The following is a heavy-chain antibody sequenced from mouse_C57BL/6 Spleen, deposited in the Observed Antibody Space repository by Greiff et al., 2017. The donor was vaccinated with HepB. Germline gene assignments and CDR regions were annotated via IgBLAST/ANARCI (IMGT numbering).Heavy chain of an antibody. V-gene: IGHV1-7*01. Sequence: QVHVKQSGAELAKPGASVKLSCKASGYTFTSYWMHWVKQRPGQGLEWIGYINPSSGYTKYNQKFKDKATLTADKSSSTAYMQLSSLTYEDSAVYYCARRRVGDEGYFDYWGQGTTLTVSS. CDR2: INPSSGYT. D-gene: IGHD1-1*01. CDR3: ARRRVGDEGYFDY. J-gene: IGHJ2*01. CDR1: GYTFTSYW.